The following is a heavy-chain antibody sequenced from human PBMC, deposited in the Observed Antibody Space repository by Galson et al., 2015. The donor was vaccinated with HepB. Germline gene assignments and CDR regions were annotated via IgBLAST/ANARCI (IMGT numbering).Heavy chain of an antibody. CDR2: TYYRSKWFN. D-gene: IGHD3-3*01. V-gene: IGHV6-1*01. J-gene: IGHJ4*02. CDR1: GDSVSSNSAA. CDR3: ARDPRSANSYFFDY. Sequence: CAISGDSVSSNSAAWNWIRQSPSRGLEWLGRTYYRSKWFNNYAVSVKSRISINPDTYKNQFSLQLNSVTPEDTAVYYCARDPRSANSYFFDYWGQGILVTVSS.